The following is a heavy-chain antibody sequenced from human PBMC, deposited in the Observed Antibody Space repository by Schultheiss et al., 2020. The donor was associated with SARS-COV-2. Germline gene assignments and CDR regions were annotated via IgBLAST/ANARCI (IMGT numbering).Heavy chain of an antibody. CDR3: ARGGSSGWYFDFDY. CDR2: IIPNSGGT. V-gene: IGHV1-2*04. Sequence: VKVSCKASGGTFSSYAISWVRQAPGQGLEWMGGIIPNSGGTNYAQNFQGWVTMTRDTSISTAYMQLRRLRSDDTAVYYCARGGSSGWYFDFDYWGQGTLVTVSS. J-gene: IGHJ4*02. CDR1: GGTFSSYA. D-gene: IGHD6-19*01.